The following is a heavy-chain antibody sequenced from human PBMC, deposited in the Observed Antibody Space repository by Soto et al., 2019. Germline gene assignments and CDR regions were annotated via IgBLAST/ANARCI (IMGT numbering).Heavy chain of an antibody. J-gene: IGHJ4*02. D-gene: IGHD6-13*01. CDR3: ARARRVAAQYYFDY. CDR1: GFTFSSYA. CDR2: ISYDGSNK. V-gene: IGHV3-30-3*01. Sequence: GGSLRLSCAASGFTFSSYAMHWVRQAPGKGLEWVAVISYDGSNKYYADSVKGRFTISRDNSKNTLYLQMNSLRAEDTAVYYCARARRVAAQYYFDYWGQGTLVTVSS.